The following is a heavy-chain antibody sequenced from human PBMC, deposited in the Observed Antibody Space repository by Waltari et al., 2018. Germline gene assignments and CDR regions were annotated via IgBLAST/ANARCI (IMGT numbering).Heavy chain of an antibody. CDR3: AREIYGGNSRPFDY. J-gene: IGHJ4*02. CDR1: GGSIRSYY. CDR2: IYYSGTT. V-gene: IGHV4-59*01. D-gene: IGHD4-17*01. Sequence: QVQLQESGPGLVKPSETLSLTCSVSGGSIRSYYWNWFRQPPGKGLEWLGYIYYSGTTNYDPSLKSRVSISVDTSKNQVSLQLRSETAADTAVYYCAREIYGGNSRPFDYWGQGILVTVSS.